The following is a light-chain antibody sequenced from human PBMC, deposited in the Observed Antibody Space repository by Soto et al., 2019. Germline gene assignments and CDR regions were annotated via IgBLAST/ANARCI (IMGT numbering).Light chain of an antibody. CDR3: HQYNNWPLT. CDR1: QSVNTR. J-gene: IGKJ1*01. CDR2: DAS. V-gene: IGKV3-15*01. Sequence: EIVMTQSPATLSVSPGEGATLSCRASQSVNTRLAWYQQRRGQAPRLLIYDASTRATGIPARFSGSGSGTEFTLTISSLQSEDFAVYYCHQYNNWPLTLGQGTEVDFK.